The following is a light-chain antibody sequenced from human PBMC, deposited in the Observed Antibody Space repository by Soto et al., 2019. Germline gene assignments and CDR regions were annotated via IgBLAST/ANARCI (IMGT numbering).Light chain of an antibody. V-gene: IGKV3-15*01. CDR1: QNIRSS. CDR2: GAS. CDR3: QQYNNWPRT. J-gene: IGKJ1*01. Sequence: EIVMTQSPATVSASPGERVTLSCRASQNIRSSLVWYQQKPGQPPRLLIYGASTRASGLPARFSGSGSGTEFTLTISSLQSEDFAVYYCQQYNNWPRTFGQGTKVEIK.